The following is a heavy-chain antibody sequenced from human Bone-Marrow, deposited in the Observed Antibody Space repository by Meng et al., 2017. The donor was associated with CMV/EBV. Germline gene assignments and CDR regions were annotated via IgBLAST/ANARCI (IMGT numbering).Heavy chain of an antibody. V-gene: IGHV4-59*12. CDR2: IYYSGST. J-gene: IGHJ4*02. CDR1: GGSISSYY. CDR3: ARGLARERLQSDY. D-gene: IGHD5-24*01. Sequence: SETLSLTRTVSGGSISSYYWSWIRQPPGKGLEWIGYIYYSGSTNYNPSLKRRVTISVDTSKNQFSLTLSSVTAADTAVYYCARGLARERLQSDYWGQGTLVTVSS.